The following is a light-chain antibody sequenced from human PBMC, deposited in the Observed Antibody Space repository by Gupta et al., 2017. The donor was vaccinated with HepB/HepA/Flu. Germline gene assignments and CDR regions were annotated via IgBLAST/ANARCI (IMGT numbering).Light chain of an antibody. J-gene: IGKJ4*01. CDR1: QGIRDD. Sequence: DIQMTQSPSSLSASVGDRVTITCRASQGIRDDLGWYQQKPGRAPKRLLYAASSLQSGVPSTFSGSRFGTAFTLTISSLQPEDFATYFCRPRTHSPITFGGWTKVEIK. CDR2: AAS. V-gene: IGKV1-17*01. CDR3: RPRTHSPIT.